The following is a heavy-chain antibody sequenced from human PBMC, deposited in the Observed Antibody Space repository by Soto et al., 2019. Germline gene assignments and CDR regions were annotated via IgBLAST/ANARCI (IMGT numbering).Heavy chain of an antibody. V-gene: IGHV3-21*01. D-gene: IGHD2-2*01. CDR2: ISKSDYT. CDR3: AREDSIIIPAVSDF. CDR1: GFAFNNYG. Sequence: GGSLRLSCTVSGFAFNNYGINWVRQALGKGLEWVSSISKSDYTYYSDSVKGRFTISRDNAKNSVSLQMNTLRVEDTAVYYCAREDSIIIPAVSDFWGQGTLVTVSS. J-gene: IGHJ4*02.